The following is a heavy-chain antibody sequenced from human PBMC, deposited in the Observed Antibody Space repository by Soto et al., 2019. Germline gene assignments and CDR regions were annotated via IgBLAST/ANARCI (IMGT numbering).Heavy chain of an antibody. CDR1: GFSFSSYA. D-gene: IGHD5-12*01. V-gene: IGHV3-23*01. J-gene: IGHJ4*02. CDR3: AKDASTGYARSYDY. CDR2: ISGSGGNT. Sequence: EVQLLESGGGLVQPGGSLRLSCAASGFSFSSYAMSWVRQAPGKGLGWVSLISGSGGNTYYTDSVKGRFTVSRDNSKNTLYLQMNSLRAEDTAVYYCAKDASTGYARSYDYWGQGTLVTVSS.